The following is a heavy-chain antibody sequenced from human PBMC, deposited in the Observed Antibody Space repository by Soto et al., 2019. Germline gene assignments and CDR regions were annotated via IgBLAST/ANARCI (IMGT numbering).Heavy chain of an antibody. D-gene: IGHD6-19*01. Sequence: QVQLVESGGGVVQPGRSLRLSCAASGFTFSSYGMHWVRQAPGKGLEWVAVIWYDGSNKYYADSVKGRFTISRDNSKNTLDLQMNSLRAEGTAVYYCARGSSGLGYYYGMDVWGQGTTVTVSS. V-gene: IGHV3-33*01. J-gene: IGHJ6*02. CDR1: GFTFSSYG. CDR3: ARGSSGLGYYYGMDV. CDR2: IWYDGSNK.